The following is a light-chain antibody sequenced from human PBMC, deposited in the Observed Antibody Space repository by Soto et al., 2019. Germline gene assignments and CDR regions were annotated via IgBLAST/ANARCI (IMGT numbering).Light chain of an antibody. J-gene: IGKJ1*01. V-gene: IGKV3-20*01. CDR1: QSVSNK. Sequence: EVVMTQSPATLSVSPGERATLSCRASQSVSNKLAWYQQKPGQAPRLLMYGISRRATGIPDRFSGSGSGTDFTLTITRLEPEDFAVYYCQQYVTSSPRTFGQGTKVDIK. CDR3: QQYVTSSPRT. CDR2: GIS.